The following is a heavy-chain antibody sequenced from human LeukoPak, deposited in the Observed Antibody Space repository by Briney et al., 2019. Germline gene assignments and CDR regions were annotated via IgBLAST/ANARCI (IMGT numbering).Heavy chain of an antibody. V-gene: IGHV4-61*02. J-gene: IGHJ4*02. CDR1: GGSISSGSYY. CDR2: IYTSGST. CDR3: ARATMTTVDY. Sequence: PSETLSLTCTVSGGSISSGSYYWSWLRQPAGKGLEWIGRIYTSGSTNYNPSLKSRVTISVDTTKNQFSLKLSSVTAADTAVYYCARATMTTVDYWGQGTLVTVSS. D-gene: IGHD4-17*01.